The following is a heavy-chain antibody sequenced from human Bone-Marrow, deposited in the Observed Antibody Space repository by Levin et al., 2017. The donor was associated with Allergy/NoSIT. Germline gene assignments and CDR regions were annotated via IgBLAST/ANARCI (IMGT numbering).Heavy chain of an antibody. CDR3: SAHYDFWSGYFSSTYYVDF. V-gene: IGHV3-15*01. D-gene: IGHD3-3*01. CDR1: GFTFTNAW. J-gene: IGHJ4*02. Sequence: GGSLRLSCAASGFTFTNAWMSWVRQAPGKGLEWLGRIKSKTDGETTDYAAPVKGRFTISRDDSEKTLYLQMNSLKTEDTAMYYCSAHYDFWSGYFSSTYYVDFWGQGTLVTVSS. CDR2: IKSKTDGETT.